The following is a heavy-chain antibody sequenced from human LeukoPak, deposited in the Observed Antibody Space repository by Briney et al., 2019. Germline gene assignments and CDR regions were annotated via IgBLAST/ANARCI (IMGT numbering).Heavy chain of an antibody. CDR2: ISSSSSYI. V-gene: IGHV3-21*01. D-gene: IGHD3-10*01. J-gene: IGHJ4*02. CDR3: AGLWFGERVDY. CDR1: GFTFSSYS. Sequence: GGSLRLSCAASGFTFSSYSMNWVRQAPGKGLEWVSSISSSSSYIYYADSVKGRFTISRDNAKNSLYLQMNSLRAEDTAVYYCAGLWFGERVDYWGQGTLVTVSS.